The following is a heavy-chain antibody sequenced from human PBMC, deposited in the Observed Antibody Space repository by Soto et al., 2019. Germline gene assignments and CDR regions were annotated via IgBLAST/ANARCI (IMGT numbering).Heavy chain of an antibody. CDR3: ARDRFNYYDSSGYYPGY. CDR2: INAGNGNT. V-gene: IGHV1-3*01. CDR1: GYTFTSYA. D-gene: IGHD3-22*01. Sequence: ASVKVSSKASGYTFTSYAMHWVRQAPGQRLEWMGWINAGNGNTKYSQKFQGRVTITRDTSASTAYMELSSLRSEDTAVYYCARDRFNYYDSSGYYPGYWGQGTLVTVS. J-gene: IGHJ4*02.